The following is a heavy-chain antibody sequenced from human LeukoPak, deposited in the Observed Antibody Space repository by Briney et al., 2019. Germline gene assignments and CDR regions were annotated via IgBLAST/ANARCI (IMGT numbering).Heavy chain of an antibody. CDR2: IYYAGST. V-gene: IGHV4-39*01. J-gene: IGHJ4*02. Sequence: RTSETLSLTCTVSGGSISSSSYYWGWIRQSPGRGLEWIGTIYYAGSTYYNPSLKGRVTVSVDTSKNEFSLKLTSVTAADTAVYFCARHFPGRSFWSGYPPGIFDYWGQGSLVTVSP. D-gene: IGHD3-3*01. CDR1: GGSISSSSYY. CDR3: ARHFPGRSFWSGYPPGIFDY.